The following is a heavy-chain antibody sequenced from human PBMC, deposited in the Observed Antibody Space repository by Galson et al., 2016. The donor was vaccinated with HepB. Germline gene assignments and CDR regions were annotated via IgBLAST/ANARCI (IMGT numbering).Heavy chain of an antibody. CDR3: VRGGGNYAPYDY. CDR1: GFTISRYW. CDR2: IAFDGTTT. D-gene: IGHD4-11*01. Sequence: SLRLSCAASGFTISRYWMHWVRQTPGKGLVWVSRIAFDGTTTTYADSVKGRFIISRDNAKNTLTLQMNSLRAEDTAVYYCVRGGGNYAPYDYWGQGTLVTASS. V-gene: IGHV3-74*01. J-gene: IGHJ4*02.